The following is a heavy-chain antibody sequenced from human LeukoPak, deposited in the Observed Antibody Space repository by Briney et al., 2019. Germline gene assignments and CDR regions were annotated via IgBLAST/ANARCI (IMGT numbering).Heavy chain of an antibody. CDR2: ISTGSHYT. Sequence: GGSLILSCAASAFTFSDYYMSWIRQAPGKGLEWVSYISTGSHYTNYADSVKGRFTISRDDARNSLFLQINSLRAEDMAVYYCARFYGLGTWNDAFDIWGQGTMVTVSS. CDR3: ARFYGLGTWNDAFDI. CDR1: AFTFSDYY. J-gene: IGHJ3*02. V-gene: IGHV3-11*03. D-gene: IGHD3-10*01.